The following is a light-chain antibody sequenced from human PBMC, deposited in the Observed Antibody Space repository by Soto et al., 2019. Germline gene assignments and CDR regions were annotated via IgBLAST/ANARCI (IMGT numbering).Light chain of an antibody. CDR3: QKYHDWPPLI. V-gene: IGKV3-15*01. CDR2: GAS. CDR1: QSVSSK. Sequence: IVMTQSPATLSVSPGERATLSCRASQSVSSKLAWYQQKSGQAPRLLIHGASTRATGIPARFSGSGSGTEFTLTISSLQSEDFAVYYCQKYHDWPPLIFGQGTKREI. J-gene: IGKJ2*01.